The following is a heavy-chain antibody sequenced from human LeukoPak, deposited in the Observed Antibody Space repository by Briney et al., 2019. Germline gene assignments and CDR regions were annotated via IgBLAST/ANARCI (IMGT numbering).Heavy chain of an antibody. CDR2: ISNSGSPI. CDR1: GFIFSDYY. Sequence: GGSLRLSCAASGFIFSDYYMSWIRQAPGKGLEWVSYISNSGSPIYYADSVKGRFTISRDNAKNSLFLQMNSLRAEDTAVYYCARGDFYGSSSELFDYWGQGTLVTVSS. D-gene: IGHD6-13*01. V-gene: IGHV3-11*01. J-gene: IGHJ4*02. CDR3: ARGDFYGSSSELFDY.